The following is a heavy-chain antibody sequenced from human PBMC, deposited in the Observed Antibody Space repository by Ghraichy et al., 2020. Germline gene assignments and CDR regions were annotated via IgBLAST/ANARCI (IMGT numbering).Heavy chain of an antibody. V-gene: IGHV3-48*03. CDR2: LSIGGSTK. Sequence: GGSLRLSCGASEFTFSSYDINWVRQAPGKGLEWVSYLSIGGSTKFYADSVKGRFTVSRDNAKKSFFLQMNNVRVEDTAVYFCTRGPLSPFEYWGQGILDTVSS. J-gene: IGHJ4*02. CDR1: EFTFSSYD. CDR3: TRGPLSPFEY.